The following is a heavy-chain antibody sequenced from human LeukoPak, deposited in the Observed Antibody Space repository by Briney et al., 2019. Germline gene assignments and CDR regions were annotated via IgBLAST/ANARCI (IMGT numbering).Heavy chain of an antibody. D-gene: IGHD4-11*01. J-gene: IGHJ4*02. V-gene: IGHV3-43D*03. CDR1: GFTFDDYT. CDR2: ISWDGGIT. CDR3: AKPRRGTVTTGPAFTH. Sequence: GGSLRLSCAASGFTFDDYTMHWVRQAPGKGLEWVSLISWDGGITYYADSVKGRFTISRDNSKNPLYLQMNSLRVEDTALYYCAKPRRGTVTTGPAFTHWGQGTLVTVSS.